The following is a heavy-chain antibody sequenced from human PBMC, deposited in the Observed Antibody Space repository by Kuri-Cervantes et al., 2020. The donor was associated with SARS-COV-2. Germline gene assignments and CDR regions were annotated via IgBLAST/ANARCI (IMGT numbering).Heavy chain of an antibody. V-gene: IGHV4-4*07. J-gene: IGHJ5*02. CDR3: ARDPNANHNNWFDP. CDR1: GGSISSYY. D-gene: IGHD4/OR15-4a*01. Sequence: GSLRLSCTVSGGSISSYYWSWIRQPAGKGLEWIGRIYTSGSTDYNPSLKSRVTMSVDTSKNQFSLKLSSVTAADTAVYYCARDPNANHNNWFDPWGQGTLVT. CDR2: IYTSGST.